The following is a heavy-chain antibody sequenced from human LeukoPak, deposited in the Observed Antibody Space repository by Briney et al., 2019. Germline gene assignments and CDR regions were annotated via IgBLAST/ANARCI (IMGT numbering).Heavy chain of an antibody. CDR2: IAYDGRNK. D-gene: IGHD2-2*01. V-gene: IGHV3-30*18. J-gene: IGHJ4*02. CDR3: AKGPLRGTAAAIDY. Sequence: GKSLRLSCAASGFTFNNYGMHWVRQAPGKGLEWVAVIAYDGRNKHYPDSVKGRFTISRDISTDTLWLQMDSLRTEDTAVYYCAKGPLRGTAAAIDYWGQGTLVTVSS. CDR1: GFTFNNYG.